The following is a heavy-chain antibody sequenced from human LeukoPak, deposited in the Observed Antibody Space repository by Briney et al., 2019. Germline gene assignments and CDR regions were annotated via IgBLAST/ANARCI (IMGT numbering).Heavy chain of an antibody. CDR3: ARCAVQLWSPDYFDY. D-gene: IGHD5-18*01. CDR1: GYTFANYG. CDR2: ISAYNGNT. V-gene: IGHV1-18*01. Sequence: EASVKVSCKAFGYTFANYGISWVRQAPRQGLEWMGWISAYNGNTNYPQKLQGRVTMTTDTSTSTAYMELRSLKSDDTAVYYCARCAVQLWSPDYFDYWGLGTLVTVSS. J-gene: IGHJ4*02.